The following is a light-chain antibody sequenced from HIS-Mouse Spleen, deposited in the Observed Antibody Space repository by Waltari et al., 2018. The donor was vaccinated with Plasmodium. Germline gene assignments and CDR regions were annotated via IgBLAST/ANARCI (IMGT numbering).Light chain of an antibody. CDR1: QGVSGN. J-gene: IGKJ3*01. V-gene: IGKV3-15*01. Sequence: EIVMTQSPATLSVSPGERATLPCRASQGVSGNLAWYQQKPGQAPRLLIYGASTRATGIPARFSGSGSGTEFTLTVSSLQSEDFAVYYCQQYNNWSFTFGPGTKVDIK. CDR3: QQYNNWSFT. CDR2: GAS.